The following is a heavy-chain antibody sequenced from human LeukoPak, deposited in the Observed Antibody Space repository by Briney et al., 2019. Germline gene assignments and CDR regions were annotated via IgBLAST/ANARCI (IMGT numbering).Heavy chain of an antibody. J-gene: IGHJ4*02. CDR1: GGSVSSSLNY. CDR3: ARLTKGRYFDYIFDY. CDR2: TYYTGST. V-gene: IGHV4-39*01. D-gene: IGHD3-9*01. Sequence: SETLSLTCTVSGGSVSSSLNYWGWIRQPPGKGLEGIGNTYYTGSTYSNPTLKSRVTMSVATSKNQLSLKLSSVTAADTAVYYCARLTKGRYFDYIFDYWGQGTLLSVSS.